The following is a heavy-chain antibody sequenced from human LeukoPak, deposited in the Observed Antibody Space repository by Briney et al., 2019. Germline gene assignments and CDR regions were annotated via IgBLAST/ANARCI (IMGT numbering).Heavy chain of an antibody. D-gene: IGHD3-9*01. CDR3: ARGPLTPYGYYMDV. J-gene: IGHJ6*03. CDR2: IRQDGSEK. CDR1: GFIFSSYW. Sequence: GGSLRLSCAASGFIFSSYWMSWVRQAPGKGLEWVAKIRQDGSEKYYGDSVKGRFTISRDNAKNSLYLQLNSLRVEDTAVYYCARGPLTPYGYYMDVWGKGTTVTVSS. V-gene: IGHV3-7*01.